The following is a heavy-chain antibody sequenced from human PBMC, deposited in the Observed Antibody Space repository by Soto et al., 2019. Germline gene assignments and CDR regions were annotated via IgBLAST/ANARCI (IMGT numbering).Heavy chain of an antibody. Sequence: GGSLSLSCAASGFTFSSYSKNWFSQAPGKGLVGVSSISSSRRHIYYADSVKGRFTISRDNAKNSLYLQMNSLRAEDTAGYYCASARGYSYGYDYWGQGTLVTVSS. D-gene: IGHD5-18*01. CDR2: ISSSRRHI. J-gene: IGHJ4*02. CDR3: ASARGYSYGYDY. CDR1: GFTFSSYS. V-gene: IGHV3-21*01.